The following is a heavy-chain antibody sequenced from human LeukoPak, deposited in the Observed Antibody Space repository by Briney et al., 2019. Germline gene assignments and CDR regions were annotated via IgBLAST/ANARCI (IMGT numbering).Heavy chain of an antibody. CDR2: ISAYNGNT. CDR3: ARAWHRGYSYGYLTNWFDP. D-gene: IGHD5-18*01. Sequence: GASVKVSCKASGYTFTSYGISWVRQAPGQGLEWMGWISAYNGNTNYAQKLQGRVTMTTDASTSTAYMELRSLRSDDTAVYYCARAWHRGYSYGYLTNWFDPWGQGTLVTVSS. J-gene: IGHJ5*02. CDR1: GYTFTSYG. V-gene: IGHV1-18*01.